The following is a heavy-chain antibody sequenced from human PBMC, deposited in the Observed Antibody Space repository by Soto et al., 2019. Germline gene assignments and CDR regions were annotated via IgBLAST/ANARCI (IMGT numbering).Heavy chain of an antibody. CDR3: AKGGYCSSTSCQDDAFDI. Sequence: LSLTCAASGFTFSSYAMSWVRQAPGKGLEWVSAISGSGGSTYYADSVKGRFTISRDNSKNTLYLQMNSLRAEDTAVYYCAKGGYCSSTSCQDDAFDIWGQGTMVTVSS. V-gene: IGHV3-23*01. CDR2: ISGSGGST. CDR1: GFTFSSYA. D-gene: IGHD2-2*01. J-gene: IGHJ3*02.